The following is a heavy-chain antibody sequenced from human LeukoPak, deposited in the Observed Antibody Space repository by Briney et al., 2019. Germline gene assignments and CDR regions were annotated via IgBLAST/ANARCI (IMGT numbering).Heavy chain of an antibody. V-gene: IGHV3-7*01. J-gene: IGHJ4*02. CDR1: GFTFSKFW. CDR3: VRDAVTAY. Sequence: AGGSLRLSCAVSGFTFSKFWMSWVRQAPGKGLEWVANIKEDGSEKYYVDSVKGRFTISRDNAKNSLFLQMNSLRNEDTAVYYCVRDAVTAYWGQGTLVTVSS. CDR2: IKEDGSEK. D-gene: IGHD1-14*01.